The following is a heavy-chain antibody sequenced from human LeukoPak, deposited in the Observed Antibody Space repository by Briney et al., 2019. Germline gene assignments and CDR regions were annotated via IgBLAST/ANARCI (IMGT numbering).Heavy chain of an antibody. J-gene: IGHJ4*02. CDR2: ISGSGTIK. D-gene: IGHD1-26*01. V-gene: IGHV3-23*01. CDR3: AQRSYISGSR. CDR1: GFTFNSYG. Sequence: GGSLRLSCAASGFTFNSYGMSWIRQAPGEGLECVSFISGSGTIKYYADSVKGRFTTSRDNSRNTLYLQIDSLRGDDTAVYYCAQRSYISGSRWGQGTLVTVSS.